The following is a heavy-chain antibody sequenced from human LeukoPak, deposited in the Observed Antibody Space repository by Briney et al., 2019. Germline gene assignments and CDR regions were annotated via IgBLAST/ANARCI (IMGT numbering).Heavy chain of an antibody. D-gene: IGHD3-22*01. Sequence: SETLSLTCTVSGGSISSRDYYWGWIRQPPGKGLEWCGNIYYSGSTNYNPSLKSRVTISVDTSKNQFSLKLSSVTAADTAVYYCARVVGDSSGYYALYYYYYMDVWGKGTTVTVSS. CDR3: ARVVGDSSGYYALYYYYYMDV. CDR1: GGSISSRDYY. J-gene: IGHJ6*03. V-gene: IGHV4-61*08. CDR2: IYYSGST.